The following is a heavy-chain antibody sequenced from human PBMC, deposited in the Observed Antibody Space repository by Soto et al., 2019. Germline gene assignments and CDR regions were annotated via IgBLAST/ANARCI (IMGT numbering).Heavy chain of an antibody. CDR2: ISGSGGST. D-gene: IGHD3-3*01. Sequence: GGSLRLSCAACGFTFSSYAMSWVRQAPGKGLEWVSAISGSGGSTYYADSVKGRFTISRDNSKNTLYLQMNSLRAEDTAVYYCAKGQDRTIFGVVIGDAFDIWGQGTMVTVSS. V-gene: IGHV3-23*01. CDR3: AKGQDRTIFGVVIGDAFDI. J-gene: IGHJ3*02. CDR1: GFTFSSYA.